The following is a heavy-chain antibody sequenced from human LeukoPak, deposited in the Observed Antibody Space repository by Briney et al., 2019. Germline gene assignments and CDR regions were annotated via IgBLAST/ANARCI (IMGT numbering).Heavy chain of an antibody. D-gene: IGHD3-22*01. CDR2: DYSDDSDT. CDR3: GRDDTSGPKSGGIAFNI. J-gene: IGHJ3*02. V-gene: IGHV5-51*01. CDR1: GYTFIANW. Sequence: GESLKISCKGSGYTFIANWIGWVRQVPGEGVEWMGIDYSDDSDTRYSPSLQGRVTISADKAINPAYPQWSSLEAPDTAMNYCGRDDTSGPKSGGIAFNIWGQGTMVTVSS.